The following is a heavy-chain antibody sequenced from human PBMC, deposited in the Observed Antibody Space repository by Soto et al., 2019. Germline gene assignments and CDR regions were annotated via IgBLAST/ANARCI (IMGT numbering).Heavy chain of an antibody. Sequence: ASVKVSCKASGYTFTSYGISWVRQAPGQGLEWMGWISAYNGNTNYAQKLQGRVTITTDTSTSTAYMELRSLRSDDTAVYYCARVYCSGGSCYGSNYWGQGTLVTVSS. J-gene: IGHJ4*02. CDR2: ISAYNGNT. D-gene: IGHD2-15*01. CDR1: GYTFTSYG. CDR3: ARVYCSGGSCYGSNY. V-gene: IGHV1-18*01.